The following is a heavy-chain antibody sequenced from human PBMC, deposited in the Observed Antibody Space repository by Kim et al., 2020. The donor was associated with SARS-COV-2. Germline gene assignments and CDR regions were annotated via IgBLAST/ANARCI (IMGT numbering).Heavy chain of an antibody. Sequence: GGSLRLSCAASGFTFSSYDMHWVRQATGKGLEWVSAIGTAGDTYYPGSVKGRFTISRENAKNSLYLQMNSLRAGDTAVYYCARGVEMATITGWYFDLWGRGTLVTVSS. CDR1: GFTFSSYD. CDR2: IGTAGDT. CDR3: ARGVEMATITGWYFDL. D-gene: IGHD5-12*01. V-gene: IGHV3-13*04. J-gene: IGHJ2*01.